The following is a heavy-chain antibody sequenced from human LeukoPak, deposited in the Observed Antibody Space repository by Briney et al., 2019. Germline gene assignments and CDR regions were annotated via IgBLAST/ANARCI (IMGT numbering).Heavy chain of an antibody. Sequence: SETLSLTCTVSGGSISSYYWSWIRQPPGKGLEWIGYIYTSGSTNYSPSLKSRVTISVDTSKNQFSLKLSSVTAADTAVYYCARHVRSDHFDYWGQGTLVTVSS. CDR3: ARHVRSDHFDY. CDR2: IYTSGST. J-gene: IGHJ4*02. V-gene: IGHV4-4*09. CDR1: GGSISSYY. D-gene: IGHD3-10*02.